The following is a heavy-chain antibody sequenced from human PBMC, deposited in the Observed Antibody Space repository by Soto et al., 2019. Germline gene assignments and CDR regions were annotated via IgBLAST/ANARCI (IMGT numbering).Heavy chain of an antibody. CDR3: ARTGERWILGYYFDY. J-gene: IGHJ4*02. CDR2: IYYSGST. CDR1: GGSISSVVYY. D-gene: IGHD2-2*03. Sequence: PSETLSLTCTVSGGSISSVVYYWSWIRQHPGKGLEWIGYIYYSGSTYYNPSLKSRVTISVDTSKNQFSLKLSSVTAADTAVYYCARTGERWILGYYFDYWGQGTLVS. V-gene: IGHV4-31*03.